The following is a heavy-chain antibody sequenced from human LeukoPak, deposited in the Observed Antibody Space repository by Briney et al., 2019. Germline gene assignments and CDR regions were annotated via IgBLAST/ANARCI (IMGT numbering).Heavy chain of an antibody. J-gene: IGHJ4*02. D-gene: IGHD4-17*01. CDR3: ARDLYGDYVVDY. CDR2: ISGSGGTT. Sequence: PGGSLRLSCAASGFTFSSYAMSWVRQAPGKGLEWVSAISGSGGTTYYADSVKGRFTISRDNSKNTLYLQMNSLRAEDTAVYYCARDLYGDYVVDYWGQGTLVTVSS. CDR1: GFTFSSYA. V-gene: IGHV3-23*01.